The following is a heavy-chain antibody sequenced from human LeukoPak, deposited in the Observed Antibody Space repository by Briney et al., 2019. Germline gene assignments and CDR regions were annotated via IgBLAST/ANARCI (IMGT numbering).Heavy chain of an antibody. J-gene: IGHJ3*02. CDR2: IYYSGST. CDR3: ARAGIAAAGTGDAFDI. D-gene: IGHD6-13*01. Sequence: SQTLSLTCTVSGGSISSYYWSWIRQPPGKGLEWIGYIYYSGSTNYNPSLKSRVTISVDTSKNQFSLKLSSVTAADTAVYYCARAGIAAAGTGDAFDIWGQGTMVTVSS. CDR1: GGSISSYY. V-gene: IGHV4-59*01.